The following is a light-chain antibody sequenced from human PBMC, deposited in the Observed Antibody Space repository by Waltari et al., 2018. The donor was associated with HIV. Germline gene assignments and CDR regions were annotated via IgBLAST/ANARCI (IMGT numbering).Light chain of an antibody. CDR2: EVD. V-gene: IGLV2-23*02. CDR3: CSYAASSAWL. Sequence: SALTQPASVSGFPGQSITISCTGTSDDVGGFYYVSWYRQDPDKAPKLIIYEVDQRPSGVSGRFSCSKSGNTASLTISGLQIEDEGDYYCCSYAASSAWLFGGGTKLTVL. J-gene: IGLJ2*01. CDR1: SDDVGGFYY.